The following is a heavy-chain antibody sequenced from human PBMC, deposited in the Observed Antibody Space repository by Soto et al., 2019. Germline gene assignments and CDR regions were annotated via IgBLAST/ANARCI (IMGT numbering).Heavy chain of an antibody. D-gene: IGHD6-19*01. CDR3: ARADPIEGWYYYYYGMDV. CDR2: IYHSGST. J-gene: IGHJ6*02. Sequence: SETLSLTCAGSGYSISSGYYWGWIRQPPGKGLEWIGSIYHSGSTYYNPSLKSRVTISVDTSKNQFSLKLSSVTAADTAVYYCARADPIEGWYYYYYGMDVWGQGTTVTVSS. V-gene: IGHV4-38-2*01. CDR1: GYSISSGYY.